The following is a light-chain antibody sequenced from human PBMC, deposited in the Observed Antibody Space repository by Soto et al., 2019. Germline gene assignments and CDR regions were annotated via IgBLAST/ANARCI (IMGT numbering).Light chain of an antibody. CDR3: QQRSNWPYT. V-gene: IGKV3-11*01. J-gene: IGKJ2*01. Sequence: EIVLAQSPATLSSSPGERATLSCRASQSVSFYFAWYQQKPGQAPRLLIYDASYGAPGIPARFSGSGSGTDFTLTISSLQPEDFAVYYCQQRSNWPYTFGQGTKVDIK. CDR2: DAS. CDR1: QSVSFY.